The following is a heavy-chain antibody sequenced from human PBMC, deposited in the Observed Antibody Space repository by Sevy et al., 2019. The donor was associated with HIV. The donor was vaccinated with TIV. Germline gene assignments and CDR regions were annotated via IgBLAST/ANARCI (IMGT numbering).Heavy chain of an antibody. D-gene: IGHD3-10*01. CDR1: GYTFSSYG. CDR3: AREGYYYRSGTYRPPNYYGMDV. V-gene: IGHV1-18*01. CDR2: ISDYNGYT. Sequence: ASVKVSCKASGYTFSSYGISWVRQAPGQELEWMGWISDYNGYTNYAHKFQGRVTMSTETSTRTAYMELRSLRSDDTAGYFCAREGYYYRSGTYRPPNYYGMDVWGQGTAVTVSS. J-gene: IGHJ6*02.